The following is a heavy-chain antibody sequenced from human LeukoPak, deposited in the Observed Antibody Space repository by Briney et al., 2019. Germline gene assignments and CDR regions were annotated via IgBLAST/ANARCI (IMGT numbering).Heavy chain of an antibody. Sequence: SETLSLTCAVSGGSISSGGYSWSWIRQPPGKGLEWIGYIYHSGSTYYNPSLKSRVTISVDRSKNQFSLKLSSVTAADTAVFYCARHWSGDHLDYWGQGTLVTVSS. J-gene: IGHJ4*02. CDR1: GGSISSGGYS. V-gene: IGHV4-30-2*01. CDR3: ARHWSGDHLDY. D-gene: IGHD3-3*01. CDR2: IYHSGST.